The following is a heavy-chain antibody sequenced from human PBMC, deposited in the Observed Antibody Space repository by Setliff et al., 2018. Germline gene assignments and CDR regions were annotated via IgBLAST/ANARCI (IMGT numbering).Heavy chain of an antibody. CDR1: GFIFSFHS. Sequence: PGGSLRLSCAASGFIFSFHSMNWVRQAPGKGLEWVSYISSSSSTIYYADSVKGRLTISRDNAKNSLYLQMTSLRAEDTAVYYCAREGVGFGFYYAYTDVWGKGTTVTVSS. CDR2: ISSSSSTI. CDR3: AREGVGFGFYYAYTDV. V-gene: IGHV3-48*01. D-gene: IGHD3-10*01. J-gene: IGHJ6*03.